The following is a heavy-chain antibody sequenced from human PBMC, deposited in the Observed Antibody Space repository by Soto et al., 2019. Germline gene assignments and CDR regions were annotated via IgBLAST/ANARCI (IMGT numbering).Heavy chain of an antibody. Sequence: SETLSLTCIVSGVSVRSYTWSWVRQPANKGLEWIGRVFSSVSATYNLSLKSRVSISMDTPENRISLKLDSVTAADAGVYFCARDGMTTGDTWGPGTLVTVSS. CDR1: GVSVRSYT. CDR3: ARDGMTTGDT. CDR2: VFSSVSA. J-gene: IGHJ4*02. D-gene: IGHD2-21*02. V-gene: IGHV4-4*07.